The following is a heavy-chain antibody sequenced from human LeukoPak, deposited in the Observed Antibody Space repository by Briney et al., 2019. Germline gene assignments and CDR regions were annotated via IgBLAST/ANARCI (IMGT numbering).Heavy chain of an antibody. V-gene: IGHV4-39*01. CDR3: ASPRRRAAAGTDWFDP. Sequence: SETLSLTCTVSGGSISSSSYYWGWIRQPPGKGLEWIGSIYYSGSTYYNPSLKSRVTISVDTSKNQFSLKLSSATAADTAVYYCASPRRRAAAGTDWFDPWGQGTLVTVSS. CDR2: IYYSGST. CDR1: GGSISSSSYY. D-gene: IGHD6-13*01. J-gene: IGHJ5*02.